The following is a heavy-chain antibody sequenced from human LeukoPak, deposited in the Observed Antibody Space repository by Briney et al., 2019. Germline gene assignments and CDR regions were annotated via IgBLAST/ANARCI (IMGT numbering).Heavy chain of an antibody. CDR3: ARALMTTVTAFVWDNWFDP. V-gene: IGHV1-2*02. D-gene: IGHD4-17*01. J-gene: IGHJ5*02. CDR2: INPNSGGT. CDR1: GYTFTGYY. Sequence: ASVKVSCKASGYTFTGYYMHWVRQAPGQWLEWMGWINPNSGGTNYAQKFQGRVTMTRDTSISTAYMELSRLRSDDTAVYYCARALMTTVTAFVWDNWFDPWGQGTLVTVSS.